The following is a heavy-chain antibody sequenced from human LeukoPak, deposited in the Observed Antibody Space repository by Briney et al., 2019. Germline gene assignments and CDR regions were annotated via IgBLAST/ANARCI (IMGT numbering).Heavy chain of an antibody. CDR3: ARVTSNQDFDY. CDR1: GFTFSGYG. J-gene: IGHJ4*02. CDR2: IWYDGSNK. V-gene: IGHV3-33*01. Sequence: PGRSLRLSCAASGFTFSGYGMHWVRQAPGKGLEWVAVIWYDGSNKYYADSVKGRFTISRGNSKNTLYLQMNSLRAEDTAVYYCARVTSNQDFDYWGQGTLVTVSS. D-gene: IGHD4-11*01.